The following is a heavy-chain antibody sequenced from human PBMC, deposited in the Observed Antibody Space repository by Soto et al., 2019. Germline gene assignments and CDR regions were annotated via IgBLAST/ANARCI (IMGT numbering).Heavy chain of an antibody. V-gene: IGHV3-30*18. CDR2: ISYDGSNK. Sequence: PRGSLRLSCASSVFTFSIYGMDWVGQAPGKGLDWVAVISYDGSNKYYADSVKGRFTIPRDNSKNTLYLQMNSLRAEDTAVYYCAKEISTGYYYLDYWGQGTLVTVSS. CDR3: AKEISTGYYYLDY. CDR1: VFTFSIYG. J-gene: IGHJ4*02. D-gene: IGHD3-22*01.